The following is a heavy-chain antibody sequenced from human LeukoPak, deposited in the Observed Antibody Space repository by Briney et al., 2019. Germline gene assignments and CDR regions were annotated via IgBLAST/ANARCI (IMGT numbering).Heavy chain of an antibody. V-gene: IGHV4-34*01. Sequence: PSETLSLTCAVYGGSFSGYYWSWIRQPPGKGLEWIGEINHSGSTNYNPSLKSRVTISVDTSKNQSSLKLSSVTAADTAVYYCASSGSYSHVDYWGQGTLVTVSS. J-gene: IGHJ4*02. D-gene: IGHD3-10*01. CDR1: GGSFSGYY. CDR2: INHSGST. CDR3: ASSGSYSHVDY.